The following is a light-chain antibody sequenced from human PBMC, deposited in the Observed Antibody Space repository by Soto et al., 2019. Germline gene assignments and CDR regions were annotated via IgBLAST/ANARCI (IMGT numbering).Light chain of an antibody. J-gene: IGKJ5*01. CDR3: QQFNIYPIT. Sequence: AIQVTQSPSSLSASVGDRVTITCRASQDIRGALDWYQQKPGKAPNLLIYDVSTVQSGVSSRFSGRGSGTEFTLTITSLQPEDFATYYCQQFNIYPITFGQGTRLDI. V-gene: IGKV1-13*02. CDR2: DVS. CDR1: QDIRGA.